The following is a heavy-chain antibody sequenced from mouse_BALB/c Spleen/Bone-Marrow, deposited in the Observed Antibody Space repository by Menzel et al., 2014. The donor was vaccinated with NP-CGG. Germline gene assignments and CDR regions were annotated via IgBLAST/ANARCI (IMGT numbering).Heavy chain of an antibody. Sequence: QVQLQQSGAELMKPGASVKISCKATGYTFSSYWLEWVIQRPGHGLEWIGEILPGSGSFKYNEKFKGKATFTADTSSNIAYMQLSSLTSEDSAVYYCARWHYGNYYYAMDYWGQGTSVTVSS. CDR1: GYTFSSYW. J-gene: IGHJ4*01. V-gene: IGHV1-9*01. CDR3: ARWHYGNYYYAMDY. CDR2: ILPGSGSF. D-gene: IGHD2-1*01.